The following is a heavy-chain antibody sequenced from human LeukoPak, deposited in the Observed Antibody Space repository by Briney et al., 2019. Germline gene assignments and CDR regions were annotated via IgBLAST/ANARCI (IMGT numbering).Heavy chain of an antibody. CDR3: ARGASLWFGEFYEDY. J-gene: IGHJ4*02. Sequence: ASVKVSCKASGYTFTSYAMNWVRQAPGQGLEWMGLINTNTGNPTYAQGFTGRFVFSLDTSVSTAYLQISSLKAEDTAVYYCARGASLWFGEFYEDYWGQGTLVTVSS. CDR2: INTNTGNP. CDR1: GYTFTSYA. D-gene: IGHD3-10*01. V-gene: IGHV7-4-1*02.